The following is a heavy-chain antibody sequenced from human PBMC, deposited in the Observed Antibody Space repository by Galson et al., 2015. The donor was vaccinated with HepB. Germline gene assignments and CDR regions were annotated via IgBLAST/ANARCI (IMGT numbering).Heavy chain of an antibody. J-gene: IGHJ4*02. D-gene: IGHD3-3*01. CDR3: ARDRDFLNGLDY. V-gene: IGHV1-3*01. CDR2: INAGNGNT. Sequence: SVKVSCKASGYTFTSYAMHWVRQAPGQRLEWMGWINAGNGNTKYSQKFQGRVTITRDTSASTAYMELSSLRSEDTAVYYCARDRDFLNGLDYWGQGTLVTVSS. CDR1: GYTFTSYA.